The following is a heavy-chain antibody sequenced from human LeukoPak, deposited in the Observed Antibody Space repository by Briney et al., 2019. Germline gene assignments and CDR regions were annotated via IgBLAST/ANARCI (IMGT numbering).Heavy chain of an antibody. CDR1: GGSFSGYF. D-gene: IGHD3-10*01. CDR3: ARDGSGTENDY. J-gene: IGHJ4*02. V-gene: IGHV4-34*01. Sequence: SETLSLTCAVYGGSFSGYFWTWIRQPPGKGLEWIGEINHSGSTNYNPSLKSRVTISVDMSKNQFSLKLSSVTAADTAVYYCARDGSGTENDYWGQGTLVTVSS. CDR2: INHSGST.